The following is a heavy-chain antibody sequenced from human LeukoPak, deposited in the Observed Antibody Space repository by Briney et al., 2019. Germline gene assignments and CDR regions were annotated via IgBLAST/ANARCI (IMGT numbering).Heavy chain of an antibody. D-gene: IGHD3-9*01. CDR3: ARPPLRYFDWLSGVYYYMDV. CDR2: IGAYNGNT. Sequence: ASVMVSCKTSGYTFTSYGISWVRQAPGQGLEWMGWIGAYNGNTNYAQKVQGRVTMTTDTSTSTAYMELRSLRSDDTAAYYCARPPLRYFDWLSGVYYYMDVWGKGTTVTVSS. V-gene: IGHV1-18*01. J-gene: IGHJ6*03. CDR1: GYTFTSYG.